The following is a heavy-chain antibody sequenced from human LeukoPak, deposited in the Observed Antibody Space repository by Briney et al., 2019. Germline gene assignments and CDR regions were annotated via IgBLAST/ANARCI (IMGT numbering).Heavy chain of an antibody. D-gene: IGHD6-13*01. CDR2: IYYSGST. Sequence: PSETLSLTGTVSGGSISSSSYYWGWIRQPPGKRLEWIGSIYYSGSTYYNPSLKSRVTISVDTSKNQFSLKLSSVTAADTAVYYCAVVGDSSSWAPFDYWGQGTLVTVPS. CDR3: AVVGDSSSWAPFDY. CDR1: GGSISSSSYY. J-gene: IGHJ4*02. V-gene: IGHV4-39*01.